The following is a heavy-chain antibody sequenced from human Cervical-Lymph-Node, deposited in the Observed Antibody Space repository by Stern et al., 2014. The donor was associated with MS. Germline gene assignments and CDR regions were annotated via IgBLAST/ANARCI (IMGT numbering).Heavy chain of an antibody. D-gene: IGHD7-27*01. Sequence: EVQLVESGAEVKKPGESLKISCKGSGYGFTSYWIGWVRQMPGKGLEWMGIIYPADSDTRYSPSFQGQVTISTDNSANTAYLQWSSLKASDTAMYYCATLNWGTNLPFDYWGQGTLVTVSS. CDR2: IYPADSDT. J-gene: IGHJ4*02. CDR1: GYGFTSYW. V-gene: IGHV5-51*03. CDR3: ATLNWGTNLPFDY.